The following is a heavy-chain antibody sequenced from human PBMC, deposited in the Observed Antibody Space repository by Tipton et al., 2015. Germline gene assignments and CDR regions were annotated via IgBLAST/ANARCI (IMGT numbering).Heavy chain of an antibody. CDR3: ARDVQYGDYGGIDF. Sequence: SLRLSCAASGFSFSIYAMNWVRQAPGKGLEWVSGVSGNGGNTFYADSVRGRFTISRDNSNNTLYLQMNSLGVEDTAVYYCARDVQYGDYGGIDFWGQGALVTVSS. J-gene: IGHJ4*02. D-gene: IGHD4-17*01. V-gene: IGHV3-23*01. CDR1: GFSFSIYA. CDR2: VSGNGGNT.